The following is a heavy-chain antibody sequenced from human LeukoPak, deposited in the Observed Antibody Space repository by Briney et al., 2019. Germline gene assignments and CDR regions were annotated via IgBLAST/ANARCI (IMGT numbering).Heavy chain of an antibody. Sequence: ASVKVSCKASGYTFTSYYMHWVRQAPGQGLEWMGIINPSGGSTSYAQKFQGRVTMTRDMSTSTVYMELSSLRSEDTAVYYCASGGYYGSGSYFPYYYYYYMDVWGKGTTVTVSS. CDR1: GYTFTSYY. CDR2: INPSGGST. CDR3: ASGGYYGSGSYFPYYYYYYMDV. D-gene: IGHD3-10*01. J-gene: IGHJ6*03. V-gene: IGHV1-46*01.